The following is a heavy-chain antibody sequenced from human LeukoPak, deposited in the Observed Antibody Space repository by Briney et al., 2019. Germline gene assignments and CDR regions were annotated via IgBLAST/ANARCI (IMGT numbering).Heavy chain of an antibody. Sequence: GGSLRLSCAASGFTFSSYAMSWVRQAPGKGLEWVSAISGSGGSTYYADSVKGRFTISRDNSKDTLYLQMNSLRVEDTAVYYCAKDRVGVTVAVDYWGQGTLVTVSS. D-gene: IGHD6-19*01. J-gene: IGHJ4*02. CDR3: AKDRVGVTVAVDY. CDR2: ISGSGGST. V-gene: IGHV3-23*01. CDR1: GFTFSSYA.